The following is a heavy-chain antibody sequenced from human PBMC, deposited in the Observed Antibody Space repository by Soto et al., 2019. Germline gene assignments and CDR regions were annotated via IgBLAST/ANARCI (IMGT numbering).Heavy chain of an antibody. D-gene: IGHD4-4*01. CDR1: GFTFSSYS. J-gene: IGHJ6*03. V-gene: IGHV3-21*01. CDR2: ISSSSSYI. CDR3: ARDHRYSSPYYYYYYLDV. Sequence: EVQLVESGGGLVKPGGSLRLSCAASGFTFSSYSMNWVRQAPGKGLEWVSSISSSSSYIYYADSVKSRFTIARDNAKNSLYLQMNSLRAEDTAVYYCARDHRYSSPYYYYYYLDVWGNGSTVTVSS.